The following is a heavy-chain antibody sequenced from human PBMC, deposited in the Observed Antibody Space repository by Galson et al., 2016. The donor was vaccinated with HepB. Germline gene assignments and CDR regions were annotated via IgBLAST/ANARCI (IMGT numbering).Heavy chain of an antibody. CDR2: ISYDGGYQ. CDR3: ARDRYCSGGGCPKELYYYYGMDV. Sequence: SLRLSCAASGFTFSNFAMQWVRQAPGKGLEWVAVISYDGGYQYYADSVKGRITVSRDNFKNTVDVQMNSLRAEDTAVYYCARDRYCSGGGCPKELYYYYGMDVWGQGTTVTVSS. D-gene: IGHD2-15*01. V-gene: IGHV3-30*04. CDR1: GFTFSNFA. J-gene: IGHJ6*02.